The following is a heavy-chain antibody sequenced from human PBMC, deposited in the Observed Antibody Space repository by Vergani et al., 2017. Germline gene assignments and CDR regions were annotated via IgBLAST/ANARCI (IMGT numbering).Heavy chain of an antibody. J-gene: IGHJ4*02. CDR3: ATDPTPAFTVTTFQKVYYFDY. D-gene: IGHD4-17*01. Sequence: QVQLVQSGAEVKKPGSSVKVSCKASGGTFSSYAISWVRQAPGQGLEWMGGIIPIFGTANYAQKFQGRVTITADESTSTAYMELSSLRSEDTAVYYCATDPTPAFTVTTFQKVYYFDYWGQGTLVTVSS. V-gene: IGHV1-69*01. CDR2: IIPIFGTA. CDR1: GGTFSSYA.